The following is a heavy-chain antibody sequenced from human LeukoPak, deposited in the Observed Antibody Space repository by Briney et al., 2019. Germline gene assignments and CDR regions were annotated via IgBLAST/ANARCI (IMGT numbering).Heavy chain of an antibody. CDR3: AKNGDRGAYCTGGTCYPYFYYYMDV. Sequence: GGSLRLSCAASGFTFSSYWMHWVRQAPGTGLVWVSRINSDGSSTTYADSVKGRFTISRDNAKNTLYLQMNSLRAEDTAIYYCAKNGDRGAYCTGGTCYPYFYYYMDVWGKGTTVTI. CDR2: INSDGSST. J-gene: IGHJ6*03. D-gene: IGHD2-15*01. V-gene: IGHV3-74*01. CDR1: GFTFSSYW.